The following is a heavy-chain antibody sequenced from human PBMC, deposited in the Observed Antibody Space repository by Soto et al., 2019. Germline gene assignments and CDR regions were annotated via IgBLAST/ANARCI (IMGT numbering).Heavy chain of an antibody. CDR1: GFTFTSSA. V-gene: IGHV1-58*02. CDR3: AARLNYDFWSGYSDAFDI. J-gene: IGHJ3*02. CDR2: IVVGSGNT. D-gene: IGHD3-3*01. Sequence: SVKVSCKASGFTFTSSAMQWVRQARGQRLEWIGWIVVGSGNTNYAQKFQERVTITRDMSTSTAYMELSSLRSEDTAVYYCAARLNYDFWSGYSDAFDIWGQGTMVSVSS.